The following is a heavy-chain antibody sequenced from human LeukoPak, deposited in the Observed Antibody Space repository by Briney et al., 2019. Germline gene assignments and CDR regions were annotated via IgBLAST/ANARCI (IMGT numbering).Heavy chain of an antibody. CDR1: GYTFTSYG. CDR3: ARDRRAAAGNMRSRYFDL. Sequence: GASVKVSCKASGYTFTSYGISWVRHAPGQGLEWMGWISAYNGNTNYAQKLQGRVTMTTDTSTSTAYMELRSLRSDDTAVYYCARDRRAAAGNMRSRYFDLWGRGTLVTVSS. J-gene: IGHJ2*01. V-gene: IGHV1-18*01. D-gene: IGHD6-13*01. CDR2: ISAYNGNT.